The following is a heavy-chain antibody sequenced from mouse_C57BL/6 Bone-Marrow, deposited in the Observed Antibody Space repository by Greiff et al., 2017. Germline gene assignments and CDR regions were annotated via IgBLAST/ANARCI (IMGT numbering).Heavy chain of an antibody. Sequence: QVQLQQSGAELARPGASVKLSCKASGYTFTSYGISWVKQRTGQGLEWIGEIYPRSGNTYYNEKFKGKATLTADKSSSTAYMELRSLTSEDSAVYFGAREGDYYGSSYGDYWGQGTTLTVSS. CDR3: AREGDYYGSSYGDY. CDR1: GYTFTSYG. J-gene: IGHJ2*01. V-gene: IGHV1-81*01. D-gene: IGHD1-1*01. CDR2: IYPRSGNT.